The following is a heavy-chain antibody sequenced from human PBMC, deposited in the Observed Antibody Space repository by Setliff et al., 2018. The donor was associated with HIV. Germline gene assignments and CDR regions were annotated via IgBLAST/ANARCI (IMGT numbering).Heavy chain of an antibody. J-gene: IGHJ2*01. CDR2: VYRSGST. CDR1: GYSISSGYY. V-gene: IGHV4-38-2*01. D-gene: IGHD7-27*01. CDR3: ARGNWGSGWYFDL. Sequence: SETLSLTCAVSGYSISSGYYWGWIRRPPGKGLEWIGCVYRSGSTFHNPSLESRVTISVDTSKNQFSLKLRSVTAADTAVYYCARGNWGSGWYFDLWGRGTLVTVSS.